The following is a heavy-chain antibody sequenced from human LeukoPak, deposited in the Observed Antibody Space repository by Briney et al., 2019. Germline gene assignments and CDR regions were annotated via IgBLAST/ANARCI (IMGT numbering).Heavy chain of an antibody. CDR2: ISSSSSYI. V-gene: IGHV3-21*01. CDR3: ARGMGYYDSSGTLDY. J-gene: IGHJ4*02. CDR1: GFTFSNYS. D-gene: IGHD3-22*01. Sequence: PGGSLRLSCEASGFTFSNYSMNWVRQAPGKGLEWVSSISSSSSYIYYADSVKGRFTISRDNAKNSLYLQMNSLRAEDTAVYYCARGMGYYDSSGTLDYWGQGTLVTVSS.